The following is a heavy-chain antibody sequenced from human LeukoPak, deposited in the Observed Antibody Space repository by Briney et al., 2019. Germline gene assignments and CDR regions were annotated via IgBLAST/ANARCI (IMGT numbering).Heavy chain of an antibody. CDR1: GGSFSGYY. V-gene: IGHV4-34*01. CDR2: INHSGST. J-gene: IGHJ4*02. D-gene: IGHD2-21*01. Sequence: SETLSLTCAVYGGSFSGYYWSWIRQPPGKGLEWIGEINHSGSTNYNPSLKSRVTISVDTSKNQFSLKLSSVTAADTAVYYCARLRIPIRASGGFDYWGQGTLVTVSS. CDR3: ARLRIPIRASGGFDY.